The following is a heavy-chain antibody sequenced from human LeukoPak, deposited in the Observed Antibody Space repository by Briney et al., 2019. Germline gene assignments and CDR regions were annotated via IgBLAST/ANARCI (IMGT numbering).Heavy chain of an antibody. D-gene: IGHD3-9*01. CDR2: ISAYNGNT. J-gene: IGHJ4*02. V-gene: IGHV1-18*01. Sequence: GASVKVSCKASGYTFTSYGISWVRQAPGQGLEWMGWISAYNGNTNYAQKLQGRVTMTTDTSTSTAYMELRSLRSDDTAVYYCARDRTVRGYFDWSLSASPGFDYWGQGTLVTVSS. CDR1: GYTFTSYG. CDR3: ARDRTVRGYFDWSLSASPGFDY.